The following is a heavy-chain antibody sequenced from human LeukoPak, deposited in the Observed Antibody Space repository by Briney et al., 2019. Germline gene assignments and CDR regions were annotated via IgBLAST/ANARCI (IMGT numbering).Heavy chain of an antibody. D-gene: IGHD6-19*01. V-gene: IGHV3-53*01. Sequence: PGGSLRLSCAASAFTVSSNYMSWVRQAPGKGLEWVSIISGDGNTYYTDSVKGRFTVSRGGSKNTLYLQMNTLRPEDTAVYYCAGVPGSGWYWYWGQGTLVTVSS. CDR2: ISGDGNT. J-gene: IGHJ4*02. CDR1: AFTVSSNY. CDR3: AGVPGSGWYWY.